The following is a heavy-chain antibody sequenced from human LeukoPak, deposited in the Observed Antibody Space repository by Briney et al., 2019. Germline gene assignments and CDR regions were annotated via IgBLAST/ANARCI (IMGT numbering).Heavy chain of an antibody. CDR3: ARNSGSGWYRYFDL. Sequence: SETLSLTCSVTGGSISTSNYYWGWIRQPPGKGLEWIGMIYENGNTYYNSSLKSRVTISIDTSKSQFSLKLSSVTAADTAVYYCARNSGSGWYRYFDLWGRGTLVTVSS. V-gene: IGHV4-39*01. CDR2: IYENGNT. CDR1: GGSISTSNYY. J-gene: IGHJ2*01. D-gene: IGHD6-19*01.